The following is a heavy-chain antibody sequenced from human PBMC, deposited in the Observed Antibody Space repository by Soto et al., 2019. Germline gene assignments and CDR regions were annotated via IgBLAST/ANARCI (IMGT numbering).Heavy chain of an antibody. CDR1: GNSFTTYW. CDR2: IYPSDSDT. D-gene: IGHD3-16*01. J-gene: IGHJ4*02. Sequence: GESLKISCQVSGNSFTTYWIAWVRQMPGKGLEWMGIIYPSDSDTRYSPSFQGQVTISADKSISTAYLQWSSLRASDTAMYYCARQGFTYAYAYWGQGTQVTV. V-gene: IGHV5-51*01. CDR3: ARQGFTYAYAY.